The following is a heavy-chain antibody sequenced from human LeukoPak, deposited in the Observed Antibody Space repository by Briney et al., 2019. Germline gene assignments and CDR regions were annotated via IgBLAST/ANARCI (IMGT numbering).Heavy chain of an antibody. Sequence: GASVTVSCKASGYTFTSYGISWVRQAPGQGLEWMGWISPYNGNTNYAQKFQGRVTMTTDTSTTTAYMELRSLRSDDTAVYYCARDLDIVVVAAALRHYGLDVWGQGTTVTVSS. D-gene: IGHD2-15*01. V-gene: IGHV1-18*01. CDR3: ARDLDIVVVAAALRHYGLDV. J-gene: IGHJ6*02. CDR1: GYTFTSYG. CDR2: ISPYNGNT.